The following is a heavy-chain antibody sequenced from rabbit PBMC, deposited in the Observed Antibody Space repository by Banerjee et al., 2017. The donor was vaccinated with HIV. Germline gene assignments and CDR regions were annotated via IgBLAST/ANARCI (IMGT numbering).Heavy chain of an antibody. CDR1: GFSFSSRHW. Sequence: QSLEVSGGDLVKPGASLTLTCTASGFSFSSRHWICWVRQAPGKGLEWIACIYTGSSGSTYYASWAKGRFTISKTSSTTVTLQMTSLTAADTATYFCARDLAGVIGWNFGLWGQGSLVTVS. V-gene: IGHV1S40*01. J-gene: IGHJ4*01. CDR3: ARDLAGVIGWNFGL. CDR2: IYTGSSGST. D-gene: IGHD4-1*01.